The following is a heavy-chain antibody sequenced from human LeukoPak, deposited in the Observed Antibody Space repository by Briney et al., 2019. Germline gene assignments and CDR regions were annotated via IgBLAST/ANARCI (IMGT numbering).Heavy chain of an antibody. CDR2: ISSTTTYI. Sequence: GGSLRLSCAASGFTFSSYSMNWVRQAPGKGLEWASSISSTTTYIYYADSVKGRFTISRDNAKNSLYLQMNSLRAEDTAVYYCATDYGMDVWGQGTTVTVSS. V-gene: IGHV3-21*01. J-gene: IGHJ6*02. CDR3: ATDYGMDV. CDR1: GFTFSSYS.